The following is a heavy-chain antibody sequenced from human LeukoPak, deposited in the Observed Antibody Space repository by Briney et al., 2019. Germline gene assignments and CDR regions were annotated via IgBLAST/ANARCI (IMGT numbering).Heavy chain of an antibody. V-gene: IGHV4-4*07. J-gene: IGHJ4*02. Sequence: SETLSLTCTVSGGSISSYYWSWIRQPAGKGLEWIGCIYTSGSTNYNPSLKSRVTMSVDTSKNQFSLKLSSVTAADTAVYYCARDLGSSGWYGSYYFDYWGQGTLVTVSS. CDR1: GGSISSYY. D-gene: IGHD6-19*01. CDR2: IYTSGST. CDR3: ARDLGSSGWYGSYYFDY.